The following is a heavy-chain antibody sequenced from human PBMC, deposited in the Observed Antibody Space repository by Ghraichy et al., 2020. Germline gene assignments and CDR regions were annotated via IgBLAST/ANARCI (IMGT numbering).Heavy chain of an antibody. CDR1: GGSISSSSYY. CDR3: ARQGGYCSGGSCYSDYFDL. CDR2: FYYSGNT. J-gene: IGHJ2*01. D-gene: IGHD2-15*01. Sequence: SETLSLTCTVSGGSISSSSYYWGWIRQPPGKGLEWIGSFYYSGNTYYNPSLKSRVTISVDTSKNQFSLKLSSVTAADTAVYYCARQGGYCSGGSCYSDYFDLWGCGTLVTVSS. V-gene: IGHV4-39*01.